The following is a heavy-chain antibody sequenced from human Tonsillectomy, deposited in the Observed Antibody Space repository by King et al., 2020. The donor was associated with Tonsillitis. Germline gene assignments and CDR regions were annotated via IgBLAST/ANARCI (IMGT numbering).Heavy chain of an antibody. CDR3: VRPVRGGQSFVYHNGLDV. J-gene: IGHJ6*04. V-gene: IGHV3-21*04. D-gene: IGHD3-10*01. CDR1: GFTFSTTS. CDR2: ITYGSKYI. Sequence: VQLVESGGGLVKPGGSLRLSCVASGFTFSTTSMYWVRQAPGKGLEWVSCITYGSKYIFYADSVKGRFTISRDNAKDSVYLQMNSLRDDDTAVYYCVRPVRGGQSFVYHNGLDVWGKGTTVTVSA.